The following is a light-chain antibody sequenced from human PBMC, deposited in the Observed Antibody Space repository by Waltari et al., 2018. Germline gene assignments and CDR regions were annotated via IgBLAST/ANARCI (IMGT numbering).Light chain of an antibody. CDR2: DKN. V-gene: IGLV3-19*01. CDR3: HSRDASGVAGS. CDR1: SLRSYY. Sequence: SSELTQDPAVSVAMGQPVRITCQGDSLRSYYSSGYQQRPGQAPILVIYDKNNRPSGVPDRFSGSSSHNTGSLTITGAQAEDEASYYCHSRDASGVAGSFGGGTKLTVL. J-gene: IGLJ2*01.